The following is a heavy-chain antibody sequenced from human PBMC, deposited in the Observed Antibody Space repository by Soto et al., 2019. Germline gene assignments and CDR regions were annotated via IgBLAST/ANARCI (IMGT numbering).Heavy chain of an antibody. CDR3: ASASPVVTDV. J-gene: IGHJ6*02. Sequence: QVPLQESGPGLVKPSQTLSLTCTVSGGSISSGDDYWSWIRQPPGKGLERIGYIYYSGSNYYNPSLKSRATISVDSSTNQFSMKLSSVTAADTALYYCASASPVVTDVWGQGTTVTVSS. CDR1: GGSISSGDDY. CDR2: IYYSGSN. V-gene: IGHV4-30-4*01. D-gene: IGHD5-18*01.